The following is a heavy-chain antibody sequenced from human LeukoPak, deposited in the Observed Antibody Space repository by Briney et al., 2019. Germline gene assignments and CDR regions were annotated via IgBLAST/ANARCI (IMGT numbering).Heavy chain of an antibody. D-gene: IGHD1-26*01. Sequence: PGGSLRLSCAISGFTFKNYWMSWVRQAPGRGLEWVANINQDGGDIYYVDSVKGRFTISRDNAKDSLSLQMNNLRAEDTAVYYCVRDKMEGATLLDSWGRGTLVTVSS. J-gene: IGHJ4*02. CDR2: INQDGGDI. CDR3: VRDKMEGATLLDS. V-gene: IGHV3-7*01. CDR1: GFTFKNYW.